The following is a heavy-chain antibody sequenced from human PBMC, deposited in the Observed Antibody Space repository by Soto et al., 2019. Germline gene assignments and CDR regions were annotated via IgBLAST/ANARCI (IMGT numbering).Heavy chain of an antibody. CDR3: AKDRGLVLSFYFDY. D-gene: IGHD6-19*01. J-gene: IGHJ4*02. V-gene: IGHV3-9*01. Sequence: EVQLVESGGGLVQPGRYLRLSCAASGFTFDDYAMHWVWQAPGKGLESVSGLSWNSGSIGYADSVKGRFTISRDNAKNSLYLQMNSLRAEDTALYYCAKDRGLVLSFYFDYWGQGTLVTVSS. CDR1: GFTFDDYA. CDR2: LSWNSGSI.